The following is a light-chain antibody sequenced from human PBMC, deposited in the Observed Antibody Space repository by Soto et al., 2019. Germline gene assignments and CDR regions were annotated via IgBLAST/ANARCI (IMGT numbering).Light chain of an antibody. Sequence: DIQMTQSPSSLSASVGDRVTITCRASQSISTYLNWYQQKPGKVPKLLIYAASSLQSGVPSRFSGSGSGTNFTLTISSLQPEDFATYYCQQTHTTFTFGGGPTVEIK. J-gene: IGKJ4*01. CDR3: QQTHTTFT. CDR1: QSISTY. CDR2: AAS. V-gene: IGKV1-39*01.